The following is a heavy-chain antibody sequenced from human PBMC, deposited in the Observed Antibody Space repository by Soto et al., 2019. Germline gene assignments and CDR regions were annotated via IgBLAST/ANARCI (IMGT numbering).Heavy chain of an antibody. V-gene: IGHV4-31*03. CDR1: GGSISSGGYY. D-gene: IGHD4-17*01. Sequence: PSETLSLTCTVSGGSISSGGYYWSWIRQHPGKGLERIGYIYYSGSTYYNPSLKSRVTISVDTSKNQFSLKLSSVTAADTAVYYCARVTGGDYYYYFDYWGQGTLVTVSS. J-gene: IGHJ4*02. CDR2: IYYSGST. CDR3: ARVTGGDYYYYFDY.